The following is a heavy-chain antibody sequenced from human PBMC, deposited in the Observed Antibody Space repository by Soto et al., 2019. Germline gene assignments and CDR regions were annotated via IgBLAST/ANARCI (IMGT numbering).Heavy chain of an antibody. CDR1: GYTFISHG. D-gene: IGHD2-15*01. CDR3: ARVSSSIVVVPDYGMDV. J-gene: IGHJ6*02. CDR2: IGGKNGNT. Sequence: QVQLVQSGVEVKKPGASVKVSCKASGYTFISHGISWVRQAPGQGLEWRGWIGGKNGNTNYAQKFQGRVTLTTDTSTSTAYMELRSLRSDDTAVYYCARVSSSIVVVPDYGMDVWGQGTTVTVSS. V-gene: IGHV1-18*04.